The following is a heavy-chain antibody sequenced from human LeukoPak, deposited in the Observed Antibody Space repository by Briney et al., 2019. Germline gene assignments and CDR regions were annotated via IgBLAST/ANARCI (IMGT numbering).Heavy chain of an antibody. CDR3: ARDRFVARPPKPTAFDI. J-gene: IGHJ3*02. D-gene: IGHD6-6*01. V-gene: IGHV3-23*01. Sequence: GGSLRLSCAASGFTVSSNYMSWVHQAPGKGLEWVSAISGSGGSTYYADSVKGRFTISRDNSKNTLYLQMNNLRAEDTAVYYCARDRFVARPPKPTAFDIWGQGTVVTVSS. CDR1: GFTVSSNY. CDR2: ISGSGGST.